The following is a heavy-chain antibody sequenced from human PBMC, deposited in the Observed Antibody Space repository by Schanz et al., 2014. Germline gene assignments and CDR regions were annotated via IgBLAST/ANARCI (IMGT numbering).Heavy chain of an antibody. CDR1: GFTFSGYS. D-gene: IGHD1-26*01. Sequence: VQLVESGGGLVQPGGSLRLSCAASGFTFSGYSMNWVRQAPGKGLEWVAYISSSSSTIHYADSMKGRFTVSRDNAENALYLQMNSLRAEDTGLYFCARGGSGSHYRLDYWGQGTLVTVSS. J-gene: IGHJ4*02. V-gene: IGHV3-48*01. CDR3: ARGGSGSHYRLDY. CDR2: ISSSSSTI.